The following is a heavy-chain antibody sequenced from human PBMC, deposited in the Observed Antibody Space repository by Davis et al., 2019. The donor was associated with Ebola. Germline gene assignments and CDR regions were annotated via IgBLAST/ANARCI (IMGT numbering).Heavy chain of an antibody. J-gene: IGHJ6*02. V-gene: IGHV1-46*01. CDR1: GYTFTSYY. Sequence: AASVKVSCKASGYTFTSYYMHWVRQAPGQGLEWMGIINPSGGSTSYAQKFQGRVTMTRDTSTITVYMELSSLRSEDTAVYYCAREYGDYGRGYYGMDVWGQGTTVTVSS. CDR3: AREYGDYGRGYYGMDV. D-gene: IGHD4-17*01. CDR2: INPSGGST.